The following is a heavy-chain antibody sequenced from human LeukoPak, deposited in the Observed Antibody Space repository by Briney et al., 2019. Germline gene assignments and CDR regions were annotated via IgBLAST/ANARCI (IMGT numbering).Heavy chain of an antibody. Sequence: PGGSLRLSCVASEFTFSSYWMHWVRQAPGKGLEWVSAISGNGYNTYYADSVKGRFTISSESSGNTLYLQMHNLRAEDTAVYYCAKGVRLWFAFYFDYWGQGTLVTVSS. CDR3: AKGVRLWFAFYFDY. V-gene: IGHV3-23*01. J-gene: IGHJ4*02. CDR1: EFTFSSYW. D-gene: IGHD3-10*01. CDR2: ISGNGYNT.